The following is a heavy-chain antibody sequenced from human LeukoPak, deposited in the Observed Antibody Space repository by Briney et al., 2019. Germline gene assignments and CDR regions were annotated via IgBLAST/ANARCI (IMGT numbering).Heavy chain of an antibody. CDR2: ISAYSGNT. CDR1: GYILTSYG. Sequence: ASVKVSCKASGYILTSYGISWVRQAPGQGLEWMGWISAYSGNTKYAQKFQGRVTMTRNTSISTAYMELSSLRSEDTAVYYCATTYIAVAGTRYYYMDVWGKGTTVTISS. D-gene: IGHD6-19*01. J-gene: IGHJ6*03. V-gene: IGHV1-8*01. CDR3: ATTYIAVAGTRYYYMDV.